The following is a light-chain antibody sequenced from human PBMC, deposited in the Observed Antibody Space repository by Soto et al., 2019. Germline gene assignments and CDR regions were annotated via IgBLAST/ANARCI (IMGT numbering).Light chain of an antibody. CDR2: DVS. V-gene: IGLV2-14*03. CDR1: SSDVGGYNY. J-gene: IGLJ1*01. CDR3: SSYTTSNTRQIV. Sequence: QSALTQPVSVSGSPGQSITISCTGTSSDVGGYNYVSWYQHHPGKAPKLTIYDVSNRPSGVSNRFSGSKSGNTASLTISGLQPEDEADYYCSSYTTSNTRQIVFGTGTKVTV.